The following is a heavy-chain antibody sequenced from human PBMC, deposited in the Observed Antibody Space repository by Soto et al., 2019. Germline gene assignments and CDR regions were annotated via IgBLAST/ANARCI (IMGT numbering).Heavy chain of an antibody. D-gene: IGHD3-3*01. CDR3: ARHLNNFWSGYYHDAFDI. J-gene: IGHJ3*02. CDR2: IYTSGST. CDR1: GGSISSYY. Sequence: SETLSLTCTVSGGSISSYYWSWIRQPAGKGLEWIGRIYTSGSTNYNPSLKSRVTMSVDTSKNQFSLELSSVTAADTAVYYCARHLNNFWSGYYHDAFDIWGQGTMVTVSS. V-gene: IGHV4-4*07.